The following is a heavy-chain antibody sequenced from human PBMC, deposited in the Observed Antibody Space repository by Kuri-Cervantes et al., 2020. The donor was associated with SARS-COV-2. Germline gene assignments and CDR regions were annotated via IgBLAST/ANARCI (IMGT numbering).Heavy chain of an antibody. CDR3: ARVSVYCSSTSCRSYGYYYYYGMDV. CDR2: IYYSGST. CDR1: GGSISSSSYY. V-gene: IGHV4-39*01. D-gene: IGHD2-2*01. J-gene: IGHJ6*02. Sequence: ESLKISCTVSGGSISSSSYYWGWIRQPPGKGLEWIGSIYYSGSTYYNPSLKSRVTISVDTSKNQFSLKLSSVTAADTAVYYCARVSVYCSSTSCRSYGYYYYYGMDVWGQGTTVTVSS.